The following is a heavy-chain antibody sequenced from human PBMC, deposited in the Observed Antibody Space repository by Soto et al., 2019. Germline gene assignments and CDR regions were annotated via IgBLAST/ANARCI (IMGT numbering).Heavy chain of an antibody. D-gene: IGHD2-8*02. J-gene: IGHJ4*02. Sequence: SETLSLTCPVSGGSISSSSYYWGWNRQATGKGLEWIGSIYYSWRTYYNPSLKRRVTISVDTPKKQYSLKVYSMTAADTAVYYCMRHMCTRGPCYFDSWGQGTLVTVSS. CDR3: MRHMCTRGPCYFDS. V-gene: IGHV4-39*01. CDR1: GGSISSSSYY. CDR2: IYYSWRT.